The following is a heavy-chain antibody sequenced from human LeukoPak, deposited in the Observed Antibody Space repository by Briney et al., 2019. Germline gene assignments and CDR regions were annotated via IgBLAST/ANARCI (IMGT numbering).Heavy chain of an antibody. V-gene: IGHV4-38-2*01. D-gene: IGHD5-12*01. Sequence: SETLSLTCAVSGYSISSGYYWGWIRPPPGKGLEWIGSIYHSGSTYYNPSLKSRVTISVDTSKNQFSLKLSSVTAADTAVYYCERRATEGWYYFDYWGQGTLVTVSS. CDR3: ERRATEGWYYFDY. CDR1: GYSISSGYY. J-gene: IGHJ4*02. CDR2: IYHSGST.